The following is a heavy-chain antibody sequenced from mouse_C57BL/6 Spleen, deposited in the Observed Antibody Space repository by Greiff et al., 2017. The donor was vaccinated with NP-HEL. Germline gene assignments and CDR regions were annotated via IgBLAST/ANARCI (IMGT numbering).Heavy chain of an antibody. D-gene: IGHD1-1*01. CDR3: ARWGYYGRGLGWYFDV. V-gene: IGHV1-22*01. J-gene: IGHJ1*03. Sequence: EVQLQQSGPELVKPGASVKMSCKASGYTFTDYNMHWVKQSHGKSLEWIGYINPNNGGTSYNQKFKGKATLTVNKSSSTAYMELRSLTSEDSAVYYCARWGYYGRGLGWYFDVWGTGTTVTVSS. CDR2: INPNNGGT. CDR1: GYTFTDYN.